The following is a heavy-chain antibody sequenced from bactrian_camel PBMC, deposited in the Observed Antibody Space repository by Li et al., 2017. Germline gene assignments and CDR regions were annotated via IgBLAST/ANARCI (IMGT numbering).Heavy chain of an antibody. J-gene: IGHJ4*01. V-gene: IGHV3S10*01. D-gene: IGHD5*01. CDR1: GFTFSVYD. Sequence: VQLVESGGGLVQPGGSLRLSCEASGFTFSVYDMSWVRQAPGKEREGVADIDVNGKTDYADSVKGRFTISKDNAKNTLYLQMNSLKPEDTAMYYCAAGGLGYDPLDRYEYNYWGQGTQVTVS. CDR3: AAGGLGYDPLDRYEYNY. CDR2: IDVNGKT.